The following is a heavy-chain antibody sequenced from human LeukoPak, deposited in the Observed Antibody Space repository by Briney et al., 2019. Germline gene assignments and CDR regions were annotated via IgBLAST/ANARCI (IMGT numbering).Heavy chain of an antibody. D-gene: IGHD3-22*01. J-gene: IGHJ4*02. CDR1: GFTFSSYA. CDR2: ISGSGGST. V-gene: IGHV3-23*01. CDR3: AKDRGFTMIVVVIGGAFDY. Sequence: GGSLRLSCAASGFTFSSYAMSWVRQAPGKGLEWVSAISGSGGSTYYADSVKGRFTISRDNSKNTLYLQMNSLRAEDTAVYYCAKDRGFTMIVVVIGGAFDYWGQGTLVTVSS.